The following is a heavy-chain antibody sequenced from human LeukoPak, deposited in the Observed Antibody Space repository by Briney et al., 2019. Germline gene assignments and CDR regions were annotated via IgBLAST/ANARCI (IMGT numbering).Heavy chain of an antibody. V-gene: IGHV4-39*07. CDR3: ARAKYSSSSVVVDY. D-gene: IGHD6-6*01. CDR1: GGSISSSSYY. J-gene: IGHJ4*02. Sequence: PSETLSLTCTVSGGSISSSSYYWSWIRQPPGKGLEWIGEINHSGSTNYNPSLKSRVTISVDTSKNQFSLKLSSVTAADTAVYYCARAKYSSSSVVVDYWGQGTLVTVSS. CDR2: INHSGST.